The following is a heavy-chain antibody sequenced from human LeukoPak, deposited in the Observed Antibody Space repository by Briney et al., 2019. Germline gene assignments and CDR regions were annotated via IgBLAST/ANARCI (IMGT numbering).Heavy chain of an antibody. Sequence: RPGGSLRLSCAASGFTFSSYSMNWVRQAPGKGLEWVSSISSSSSYIYYADSVKGRFTISRDNAKNSLYLQMNSLRAEDTAVYYCARGERGLHCSSTSCYPVLGGQGTLVTVSS. CDR2: ISSSSSYI. CDR1: GFTFSSYS. V-gene: IGHV3-21*01. CDR3: ARGERGLHCSSTSCYPVL. J-gene: IGHJ4*02. D-gene: IGHD2-2*01.